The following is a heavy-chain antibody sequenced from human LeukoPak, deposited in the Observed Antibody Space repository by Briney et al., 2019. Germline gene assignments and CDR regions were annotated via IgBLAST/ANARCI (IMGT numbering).Heavy chain of an antibody. CDR1: GFTFSSYE. Sequence: PGGSLRLSCAACGFTFSSYEMNWVRQAPGKGLEWVSYISSSGGAIYYADSVKGRFTISRDNAKNSLYLQMNSLRAEDTAVYYCAREGIAAAGPFDYWGQGTLVTVSS. CDR2: ISSSGGAI. J-gene: IGHJ4*02. D-gene: IGHD6-13*01. V-gene: IGHV3-48*03. CDR3: AREGIAAAGPFDY.